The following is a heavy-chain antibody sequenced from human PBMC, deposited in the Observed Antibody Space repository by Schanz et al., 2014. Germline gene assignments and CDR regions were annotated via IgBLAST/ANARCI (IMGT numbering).Heavy chain of an antibody. CDR1: GFTLSNSD. D-gene: IGHD3-22*01. Sequence: DVQLLESGGGLVQPGRSLRLSCAASGFTLSNSDMHWVRQGTGKGLEWVSTIGYLGDTYYPDSVKGRFTMSRDNSKNTLYLQMNSLRAEDTAVYYCARVHHYDPSGWGYFDYWGQGALVTVSS. J-gene: IGHJ4*02. CDR2: IGYLGDT. CDR3: ARVHHYDPSGWGYFDY. V-gene: IGHV3-13*01.